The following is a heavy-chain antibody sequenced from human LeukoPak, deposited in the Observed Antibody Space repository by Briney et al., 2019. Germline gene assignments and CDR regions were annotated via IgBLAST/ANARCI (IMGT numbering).Heavy chain of an antibody. D-gene: IGHD4-23*01. V-gene: IGHV1-8*01. J-gene: IGHJ4*02. CDR2: MNPNSGNT. CDR3: ARGFGATVVTYDDY. CDR1: GYTFTSYD. Sequence: GASVKVSCKASGYTFTSYDINWVRQATGQGLEWMGWMNPNSGNTGYAQKFQGRVTMTRNTSISTAYMELSSLRSEDTAVYYCARGFGATVVTYDDYWGQGTPVTVSS.